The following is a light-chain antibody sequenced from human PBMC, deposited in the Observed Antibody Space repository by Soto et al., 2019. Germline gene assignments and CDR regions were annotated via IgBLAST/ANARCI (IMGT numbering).Light chain of an antibody. CDR2: DGS. J-gene: IGLJ1*01. CDR3: CSYVGNSAWV. CDR1: SSDVGSYNL. Sequence: TQPSSRSGSHGQSSTISCPGTSSDVGSYNLVSWYQQHPGKAPKLLIYDGSKRPSGVSSRFSESKSGNTASLTISGLQAEDEADYYCCSYVGNSAWVFGSGTKVTVL. V-gene: IGLV2-23*01.